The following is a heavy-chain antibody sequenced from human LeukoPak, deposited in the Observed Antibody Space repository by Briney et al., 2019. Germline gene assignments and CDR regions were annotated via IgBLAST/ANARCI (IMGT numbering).Heavy chain of an antibody. Sequence: KPSETLSLTCTVSGGSISSYYWSWIRQPPGKGLEWIGYIYYSGSTNYNPSLKSRVTISVDTSKNQFSLKLSSVTAADTAVYYCERAGSSRPFDYWGQGTLVTVSS. D-gene: IGHD6-13*01. CDR1: GGSISSYY. J-gene: IGHJ4*02. CDR3: ERAGSSRPFDY. CDR2: IYYSGST. V-gene: IGHV4-59*01.